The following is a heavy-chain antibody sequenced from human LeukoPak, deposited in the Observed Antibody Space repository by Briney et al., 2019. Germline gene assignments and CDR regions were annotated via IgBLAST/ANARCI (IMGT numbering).Heavy chain of an antibody. D-gene: IGHD3-10*01. CDR2: LSGSGGGT. J-gene: IGHJ4*02. CDR3: AKRGVVIRVFLVGFHKEAYYFDS. CDR1: GITLSNYG. V-gene: IGHV3-23*01. Sequence: GGSLRLSCAVSGITLSNYGMSWVRQAPGKGQEWVAGLSGSGGGTNYADSVQGRFTISRDNPKNTLYLQMNSLRAEDTAVYFCAKRGVVIRVFLVGFHKEAYYFDSWGQGALVTVSS.